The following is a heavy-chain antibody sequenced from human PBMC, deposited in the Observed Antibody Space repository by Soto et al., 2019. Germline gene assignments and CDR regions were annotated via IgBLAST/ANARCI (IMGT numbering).Heavy chain of an antibody. J-gene: IGHJ2*01. D-gene: IGHD3-10*01. CDR3: ARSFVLWFGPADYWYFDL. CDR2: INHSGST. CDR1: GGSFSGYY. Sequence: SETLSLTCAVYGGSFSGYYWSWIRQPPGKGLEWIGEINHSGSTNYNPSLKSRVTISVDTSKNQFSLKLSSVTAADTAVYYCARSFVLWFGPADYWYFDLWGRGTLVTVSS. V-gene: IGHV4-34*01.